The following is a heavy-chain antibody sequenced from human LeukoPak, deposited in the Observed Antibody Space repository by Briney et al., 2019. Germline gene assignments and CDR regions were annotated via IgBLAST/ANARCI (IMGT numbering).Heavy chain of an antibody. CDR3: ARALPYSPLDY. CDR2: INPNSGGT. V-gene: IGHV1-2*04. Sequence: GASVKVSCKASGYTFTGYYMHWVRQAPAQGLEWMGWINPNSGGTNYAQKFQGWVTMTRDTSISTAYMELSRLRSDDTAVYYCARALPYSPLDYWGQGTLVTVSS. D-gene: IGHD2-21*01. J-gene: IGHJ4*02. CDR1: GYTFTGYY.